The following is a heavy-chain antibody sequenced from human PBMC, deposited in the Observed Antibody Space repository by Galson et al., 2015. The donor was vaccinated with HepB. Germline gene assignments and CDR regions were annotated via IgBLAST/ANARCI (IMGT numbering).Heavy chain of an antibody. CDR3: ARRDLMARDAFDI. D-gene: IGHD3-10*01. CDR2: IYYSGST. V-gene: IGHV4-59*08. Sequence: SETLSLTCTVSGGSISSYYWSWIRQPPGKGLEWIGYIYYSGSTNYNPSLKSRVTISVDTSKNQFSLKLSSVTAADTAVYYCARRDLMARDAFDIWGQGSMVTVSS. J-gene: IGHJ3*02. CDR1: GGSISSYY.